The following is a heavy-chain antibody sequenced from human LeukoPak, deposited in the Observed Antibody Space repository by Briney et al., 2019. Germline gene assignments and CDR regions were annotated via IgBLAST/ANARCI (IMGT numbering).Heavy chain of an antibody. Sequence: RSGGSLRLSCAASGFIFSTYGMHWVRQAPGKGLEWVAVIWYDGSNKYYADSVKGRFTISRDNSKNTLDLLMNNLRAEDTAVYYCARAVGPFDFWGQGTMVTVSA. CDR3: ARAVGPFDF. V-gene: IGHV3-33*01. CDR1: GFIFSTYG. J-gene: IGHJ3*01. CDR2: IWYDGSNK.